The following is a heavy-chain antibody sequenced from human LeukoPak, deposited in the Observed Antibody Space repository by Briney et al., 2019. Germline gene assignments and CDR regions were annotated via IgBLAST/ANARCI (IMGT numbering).Heavy chain of an antibody. CDR1: GFTFSSYG. CDR2: ISYDGSNK. Sequence: GGSLRLSCAASGFTFSSYGMHWVRQAPGKGLEWVAVISYDGSNKYYADSVKGRFTISRDNSKNTLYLQMNSLRAEDTAVYYCARVGGVIEPGWFDPWGQGTLVTVSS. D-gene: IGHD2-15*01. V-gene: IGHV3-30*03. CDR3: ARVGGVIEPGWFDP. J-gene: IGHJ5*02.